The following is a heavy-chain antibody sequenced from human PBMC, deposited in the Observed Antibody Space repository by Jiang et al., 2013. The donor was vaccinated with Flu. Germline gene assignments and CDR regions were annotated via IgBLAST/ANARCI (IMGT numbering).Heavy chain of an antibody. Sequence: QSGSELKKPGASVKVSCKASGYTFTSYAMNWVRQAPGQGLEWMGWINTNTGNPTYAQGFTGRFVFSLDTSVSTAYLQISSLKAEDTAVYYCARDGFRIVVPAATPLNYGMDVWGPRDHGHRLL. CDR2: INTNTGNP. J-gene: IGHJ6*01. V-gene: IGHV7-4-1*02. CDR1: GYTFTSYA. CDR3: ARDGFRIVVPAATPLNYGMDV. D-gene: IGHD2-2*01.